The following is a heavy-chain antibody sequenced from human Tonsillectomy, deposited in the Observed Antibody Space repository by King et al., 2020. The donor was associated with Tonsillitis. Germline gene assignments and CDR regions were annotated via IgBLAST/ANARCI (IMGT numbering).Heavy chain of an antibody. CDR3: TTAIYVTGLDY. Sequence: VQLVESGGGLVKPGGSLRLSCAASGFSFTHAWMTWVRQAPGKGLEWVGRIKSKTDGGKTDYTTPVKGRFIISRDDSKNTLYLQMNSLKTEDTAVYYCTTAIYVTGLDYWGQGTLVTVSS. CDR1: GFSFTHAW. V-gene: IGHV3-15*01. D-gene: IGHD2-21*02. J-gene: IGHJ4*02. CDR2: IKSKTDGGKT.